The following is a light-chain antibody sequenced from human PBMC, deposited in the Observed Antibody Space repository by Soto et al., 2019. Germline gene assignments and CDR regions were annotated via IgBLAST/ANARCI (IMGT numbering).Light chain of an antibody. CDR2: GAF. V-gene: IGKV3-20*01. CDR1: QSVSSSY. Sequence: GLTQSPGALSLSPGERATLSCRASQSVSSSYLAWYQQKPGQAPRLLIYGAFNRATGIPDRFIGGGSGTDFTLTISRLEPEDFAVYYCQQFGDSRLTFGGGTKVDIK. J-gene: IGKJ4*01. CDR3: QQFGDSRLT.